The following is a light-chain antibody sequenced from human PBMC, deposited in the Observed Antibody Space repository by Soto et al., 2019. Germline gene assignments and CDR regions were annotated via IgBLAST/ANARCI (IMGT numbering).Light chain of an antibody. CDR1: QSLLDTDDGDTF. Sequence: DVVMTPTPLSLPVIPGEPASISCRSSQSLLDTDDGDTFLDWNVQKPGQSPQLLIYLGSNRASGVPDRFSGSGSGTDFTLKISRVEAEDVGVYYCMQALQTPWTFGQGTKMEIK. CDR3: MQALQTPWT. J-gene: IGKJ1*01. CDR2: LGS. V-gene: IGKV2-28*01.